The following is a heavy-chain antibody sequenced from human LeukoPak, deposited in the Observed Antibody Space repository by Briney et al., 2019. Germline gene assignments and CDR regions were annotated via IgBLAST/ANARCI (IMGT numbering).Heavy chain of an antibody. J-gene: IGHJ5*02. CDR2: INPNSGGT. CDR3: ASQPYGDYEGFDP. CDR1: GYTFTGYY. D-gene: IGHD4-17*01. Sequence: ASVKVSCKASGYTFTGYYMHWVRQAPGQGLEWMGWINPNSGGTNYAQKFQGWVTMTRDTSISTAYMELSRLRSDDTAVYYCASQPYGDYEGFDPWGQGTLVTVSS. V-gene: IGHV1-2*04.